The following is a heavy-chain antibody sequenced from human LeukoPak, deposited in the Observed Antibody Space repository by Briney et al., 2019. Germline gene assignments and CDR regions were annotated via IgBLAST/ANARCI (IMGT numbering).Heavy chain of an antibody. J-gene: IGHJ4*02. V-gene: IGHV3-74*01. CDR2: INTDGTVT. CDR3: ATKQWLAPPPDS. CDR1: GFAFSKYW. Sequence: GGSLRLSCAASGFAFSKYWMLWVRQAPGKGLESVSRINTDGTVTTYADSVKGRFTVPRDNADNTMFLQMNSVRDEDTAVYYCATKQWLAPPPDSWGQGTPVTVSS. D-gene: IGHD6-19*01.